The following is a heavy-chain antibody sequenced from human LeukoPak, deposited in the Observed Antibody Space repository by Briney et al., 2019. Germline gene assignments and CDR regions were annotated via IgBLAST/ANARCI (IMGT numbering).Heavy chain of an antibody. V-gene: IGHV3-74*01. J-gene: IGHJ6*04. Sequence: GGSLRLSCAASGFTFSSYWMHWVRQAPGKGLVWVSRINSDGSSTTYADSVKGRFTISRDNAKNTLYLQMNSLRAEDTAVYYCLTLGLLLPVGYYYGMDVWGKGTTVTVSS. CDR1: GFTFSSYW. D-gene: IGHD2-15*01. CDR3: LTLGLLLPVGYYYGMDV. CDR2: INSDGSST.